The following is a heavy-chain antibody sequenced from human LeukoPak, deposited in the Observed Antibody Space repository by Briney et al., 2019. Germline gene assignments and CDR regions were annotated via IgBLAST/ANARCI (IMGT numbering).Heavy chain of an antibody. CDR3: AKSPPTRYSSSWYFDY. Sequence: GGSLRLSCAASGLTVGFKCMSWVRQAPGKGLEWVSIIYSGGSSYYADSVKGRFTVSRDTSKNTLYLQMNSLRAEDTAVYYCAKSPPTRYSSSWYFDYWGQGTLVTVSS. V-gene: IGHV3-66*01. J-gene: IGHJ4*02. CDR1: GLTVGFKC. D-gene: IGHD6-13*01. CDR2: IYSGGSS.